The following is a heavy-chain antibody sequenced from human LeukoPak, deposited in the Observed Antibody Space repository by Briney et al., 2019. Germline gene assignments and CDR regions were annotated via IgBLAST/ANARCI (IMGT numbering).Heavy chain of an antibody. CDR2: ISDSGGGT. D-gene: IGHD6-19*01. CDR3: AKGYNSGWFES. CDR1: GFTFSSYA. Sequence: PGGSLSLSCAASGFTFSSYAMTCVPQSTGKALECVSGISDSGGGTYYADSVKGRFTIARDNSKNTVQLQMNSLRAEDTALYCCAKGYNSGWFESWGQRALVTVSS. V-gene: IGHV3-23*01. J-gene: IGHJ5*01.